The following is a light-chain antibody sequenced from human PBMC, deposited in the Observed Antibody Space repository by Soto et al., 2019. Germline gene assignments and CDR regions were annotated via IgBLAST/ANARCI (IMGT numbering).Light chain of an antibody. Sequence: QSALTQPASVSGSPGQSITISCTGTNSDVGTYELVSWYQQHPGRAPKLMIYEGSKRPSGVSNRFSGSKSGDTASLTISGLQAEDEANYYCCSYAASRALWVFGGGTQLTVL. V-gene: IGLV2-23*01. CDR2: EGS. J-gene: IGLJ3*02. CDR3: CSYAASRALWV. CDR1: NSDVGTYEL.